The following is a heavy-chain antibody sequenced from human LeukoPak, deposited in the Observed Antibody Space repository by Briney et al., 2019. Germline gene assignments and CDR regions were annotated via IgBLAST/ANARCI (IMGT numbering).Heavy chain of an antibody. Sequence: SETLSLTCAVYGGSFSGYYWSWIRQPPGKGLEWIGEINHSGSTNYNPSLKSRVSISVDTSKNQFSLKLSSVTAADTAVYYCARGAAYYYYYMDVWGKGTTVTVSS. D-gene: IGHD6-13*01. CDR3: ARGAAYYYYYMDV. J-gene: IGHJ6*03. CDR2: INHSGST. V-gene: IGHV4-34*01. CDR1: GGSFSGYY.